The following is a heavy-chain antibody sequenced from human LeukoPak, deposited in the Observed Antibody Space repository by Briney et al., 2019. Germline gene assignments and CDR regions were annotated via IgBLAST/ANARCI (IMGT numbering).Heavy chain of an antibody. J-gene: IGHJ4*02. CDR3: ARATGALLVVAALDY. CDR2: INPNSGAT. Sequence: GASVKVSCKASGYTFTGHYMHWVRQAPGQGPEWMGWINPNSGATNYAQRFQGRVTMTRDTSISTAYMDLSTLRSDDTAVYYCARATGALLVVAALDYWGQGTLVTVSP. D-gene: IGHD2-15*01. V-gene: IGHV1-2*02. CDR1: GYTFTGHY.